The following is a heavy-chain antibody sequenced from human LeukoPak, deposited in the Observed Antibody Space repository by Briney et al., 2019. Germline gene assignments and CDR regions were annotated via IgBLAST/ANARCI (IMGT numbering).Heavy chain of an antibody. CDR1: GFTFSSYA. CDR2: ISGSGGST. D-gene: IGHD5-12*01. Sequence: SGGSLRLSCAASGFTFSSYAMSWVRQAPGKGLEWVSAISGSGGSTYCADSVKGRFTISRDNSKNTLYLRMNSLRAEDTAVYYCAKDPRGYSGYDYDYWGQGTLVTVSS. V-gene: IGHV3-23*01. J-gene: IGHJ4*02. CDR3: AKDPRGYSGYDYDY.